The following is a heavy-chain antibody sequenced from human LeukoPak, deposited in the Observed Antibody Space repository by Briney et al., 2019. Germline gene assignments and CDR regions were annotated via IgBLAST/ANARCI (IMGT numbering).Heavy chain of an antibody. CDR3: ARELQDIVVVPAAYYGMDV. Sequence: GRSLRLSCAASGFTFDDYAMHWVRQAPGKGLEWVSGISWNSGSIGYADSVKGRFTISRDNAKNSLYLQMNSLRAEDTAVYYCARELQDIVVVPAAYYGMDVWGQGTTVTVSS. CDR2: ISWNSGSI. D-gene: IGHD2-2*01. CDR1: GFTFDDYA. J-gene: IGHJ6*02. V-gene: IGHV3-9*01.